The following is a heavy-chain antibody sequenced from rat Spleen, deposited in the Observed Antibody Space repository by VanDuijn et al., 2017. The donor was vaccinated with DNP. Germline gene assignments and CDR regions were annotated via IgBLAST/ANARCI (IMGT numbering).Heavy chain of an antibody. J-gene: IGHJ2*01. CDR3: VRWNSGHFDY. CDR2: ISTGGGIT. Sequence: EVQLVESGGGLVQPGRSLKLSCAVSGFTFSNHGMAWVRQAPTKGLEWVASISTGGGITYYRDSVKGRFTISRDDAKNTQYLQMDSLRSEDTATYYCVRWNSGHFDYWGQGVMVTVSS. CDR1: GFTFSNHG. D-gene: IGHD4-3*01. V-gene: IGHV5S13*01.